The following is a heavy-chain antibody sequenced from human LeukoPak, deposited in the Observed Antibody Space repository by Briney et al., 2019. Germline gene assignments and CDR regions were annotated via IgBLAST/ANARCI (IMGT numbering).Heavy chain of an antibody. CDR1: GYTFTGYY. D-gene: IGHD3-10*01. CDR3: ARGGVRGVLYYYYYMDV. CDR2: INPNSGGT. J-gene: IGHJ6*03. V-gene: IGHV1-2*02. Sequence: ASVKVSCKASGYTFTGYYMHWVRQAPGQGLEWMGWINPNSGGTNYAQKFQGRVTMTRDTSISTAYMELSRLRSDDTAVYYCARGGVRGVLYYYYYMDVWGKGTPVTVSS.